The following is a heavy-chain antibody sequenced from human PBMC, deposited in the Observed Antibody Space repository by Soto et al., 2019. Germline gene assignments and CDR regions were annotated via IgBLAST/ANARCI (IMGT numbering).Heavy chain of an antibody. CDR1: GGSIISDSYG. D-gene: IGHD6-6*01. CDR2: IYYGGSS. V-gene: IGHV4-39*01. CDR3: ARHPKRSSSSPDS. Sequence: SETLSLTCSVAGGSIISDSYGWGWIRQPPGKGLEWIATIYYGGSSYYNPSLKSRVSISIDASENQVSLKLSSVTAADAAVYYCARHPKRSSSSPDSWGQGTLVTV. J-gene: IGHJ5*02.